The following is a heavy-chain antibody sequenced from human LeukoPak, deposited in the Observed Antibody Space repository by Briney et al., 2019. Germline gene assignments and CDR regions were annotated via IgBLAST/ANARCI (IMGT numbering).Heavy chain of an antibody. CDR3: ARRTTYYYYGMDV. V-gene: IGHV4-59*01. CDR2: TYYCGST. Sequence: SETLSLTCTVSGGPISSYYWSWIRQPPGKGLEWIGYTYYCGSTNYNPSLKSRVTISVDTSKNQFSLKLSSVTAADTAVYYCARRTTYYYYGMDVWGQGTTVTVSS. CDR1: GGPISSYY. J-gene: IGHJ6*02. D-gene: IGHD1-14*01.